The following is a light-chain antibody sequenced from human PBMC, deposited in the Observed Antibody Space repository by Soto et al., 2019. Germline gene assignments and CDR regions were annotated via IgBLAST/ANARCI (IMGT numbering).Light chain of an antibody. V-gene: IGLV1-36*01. CDR1: RSNIGDNA. CDR3: AARDDSLNGVV. Sequence: QSVLTQPPSVSEAPRQRVTISCSGSRSNIGDNAVNWYQQLPGKAPKLLIYYDDLLPSVVSDRFSGSKSGTSASLAISGLQNEAEADYYCAARDDSLNGVVFRGGTQVTVL. J-gene: IGLJ2*01. CDR2: YDD.